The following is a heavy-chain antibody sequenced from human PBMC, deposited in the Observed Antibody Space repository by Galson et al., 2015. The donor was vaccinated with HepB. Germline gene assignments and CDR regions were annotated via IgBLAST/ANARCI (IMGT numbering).Heavy chain of an antibody. CDR3: ATLTPGYCSGGSCSTQYNWFDP. D-gene: IGHD2-15*01. Sequence: SVKVSCKVSGYTLTELSMHWVRQAPGKGLEWMGGFDPEDGETIYAQKFQGRVTMTEDTSTDTAYMELSSLRSEDTAVYYCATLTPGYCSGGSCSTQYNWFDPWGQGTLVTVSS. J-gene: IGHJ5*02. CDR2: FDPEDGET. V-gene: IGHV1-24*01. CDR1: GYTLTELS.